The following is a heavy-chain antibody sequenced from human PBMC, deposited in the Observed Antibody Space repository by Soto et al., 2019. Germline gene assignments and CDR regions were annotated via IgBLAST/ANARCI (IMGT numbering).Heavy chain of an antibody. Sequence: QVQLQESGPGLVKPSENLSLTCTVSGGSISGYYWSWIRQPAGKGLEWIGRLYNSERTNYNPALKSRATLSMDTSKNQFSLKLTSVSAADTAVYFCAREPLAHSYFDLWGQGTLVTVSS. CDR1: GGSISGYY. J-gene: IGHJ4*02. CDR3: AREPLAHSYFDL. CDR2: LYNSERT. V-gene: IGHV4-4*07.